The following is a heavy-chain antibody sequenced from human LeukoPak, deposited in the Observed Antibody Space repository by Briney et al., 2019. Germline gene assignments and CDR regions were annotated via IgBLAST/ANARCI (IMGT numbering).Heavy chain of an antibody. CDR2: ISYDASNK. V-gene: IGHV3-30*18. J-gene: IGHJ4*02. D-gene: IGHD5-24*01. Sequence: GGSLRLSCAASGFTFSSYGMHWVRQAPGKGLEWVAVISYDASNKYYADSVKGRFTISRDNSKNTLYLQMNSLRAEDTAVYYCAKDTEMATSYYFDYWGQGTLVTVSS. CDR1: GFTFSSYG. CDR3: AKDTEMATSYYFDY.